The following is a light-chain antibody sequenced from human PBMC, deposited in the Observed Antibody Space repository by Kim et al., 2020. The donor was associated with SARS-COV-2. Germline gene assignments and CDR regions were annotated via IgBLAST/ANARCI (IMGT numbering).Light chain of an antibody. J-gene: IGLJ3*02. V-gene: IGLV2-18*02. CDR3: SSPTGIGTWV. CDR2: EVS. Sequence: GQYVAIACTGTSSDVGGFNRVSWYQQPPGAAPKLIVYEVSNRPSGVPDRFSGSKSGNTASLTISGLQAGDEANYYCSSPTGIGTWVFGGGTQLTVL. CDR1: SSDVGGFNR.